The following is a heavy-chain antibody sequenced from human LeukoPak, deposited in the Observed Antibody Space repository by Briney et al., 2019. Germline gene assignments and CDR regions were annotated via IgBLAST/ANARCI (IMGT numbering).Heavy chain of an antibody. Sequence: SVKVSCKASGGTFSSYAISWVRQAPGQGLEWMGGIIPIFGTANYAQRFQGRVTITADESTSTAYMELSSLRSEDTAVYYCASPPYYYDSSGYSQDYYYGMDVWGQGTTVTVSS. J-gene: IGHJ6*02. CDR3: ASPPYYYDSSGYSQDYYYGMDV. V-gene: IGHV1-69*13. D-gene: IGHD3-22*01. CDR2: IIPIFGTA. CDR1: GGTFSSYA.